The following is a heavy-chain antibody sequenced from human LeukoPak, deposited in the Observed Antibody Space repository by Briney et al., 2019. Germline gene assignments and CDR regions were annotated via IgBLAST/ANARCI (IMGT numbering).Heavy chain of an antibody. CDR1: GGSIASYY. V-gene: IGHV4-59*01. CDR2: IYYSGST. Sequence: SETLSLTCTVSGGSIASYYWSWIRQPPGKGLEWIGYIYYSGSTNYNPSLKSRVTISVDTSKNQFSLKLSSVTAADTAVYYCARGLDTYYDFWSANWFDPWGRGTLVTVSS. D-gene: IGHD3-3*01. CDR3: ARGLDTYYDFWSANWFDP. J-gene: IGHJ5*02.